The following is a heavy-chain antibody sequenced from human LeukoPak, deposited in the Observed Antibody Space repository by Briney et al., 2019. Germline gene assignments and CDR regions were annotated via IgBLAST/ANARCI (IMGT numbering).Heavy chain of an antibody. CDR1: GFTFNDYY. D-gene: IGHD5-12*01. CDR3: ATGGAGFDT. V-gene: IGHV3-11*01. J-gene: IGHJ5*02. Sequence: GGPLRLSCAASGFTFNDYYMSWIRQAPGKGLEWLSYINIGGTNTHYADSVKGRFTISRDNAKKSLYLEMNNLRAEDTAVYYCATGGAGFDTWGQGVLVTVSS. CDR2: INIGGTNT.